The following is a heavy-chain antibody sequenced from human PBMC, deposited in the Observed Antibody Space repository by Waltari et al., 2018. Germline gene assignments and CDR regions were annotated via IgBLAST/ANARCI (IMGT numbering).Heavy chain of an antibody. CDR2: IYSGAEV. Sequence: EVQLVESGGVLIQPGGSLILSCAASGFTVRSNYMNWIRQAPGKGLEWVSGIYSGAEVHYGDSVKGRFTISRDKNKNTVDLQMNTLRIEDTAIYYCARDVAMGLFGIPDHHGWDVWGQGTTVIVSS. V-gene: IGHV3-53*01. CDR1: GFTVRSNY. D-gene: IGHD3-10*01. J-gene: IGHJ6*02. CDR3: ARDVAMGLFGIPDHHGWDV.